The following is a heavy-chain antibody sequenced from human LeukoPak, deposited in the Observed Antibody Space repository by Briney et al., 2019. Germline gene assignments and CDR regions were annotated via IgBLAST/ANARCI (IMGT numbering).Heavy chain of an antibody. CDR1: GGSISSYY. CDR3: ARDSSSWLDY. J-gene: IGHJ4*02. D-gene: IGHD6-13*01. CDR2: IYYSGST. V-gene: IGHV4-59*01. Sequence: SETLSLTCTVSGGSISSYYWSWIRQPPGKGLEWIGYIYYSGSTNYNPSLKSRVTISVDTSKNQFSLKLSSVTAADTAVYYCARDSSSWLDYWGQGTLVTVSS.